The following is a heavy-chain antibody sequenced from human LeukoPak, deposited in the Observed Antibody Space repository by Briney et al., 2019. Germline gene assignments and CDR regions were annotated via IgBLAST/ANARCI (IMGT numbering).Heavy chain of an antibody. D-gene: IGHD5-12*01. Sequence: GGSLTLSCAPSRLTCSDYYMSWIRQAPGKGLEWVSYISSSSSTIYYADSVKGRFTISRDNAKNSLYLQMNSLRAEDTAVYYCARDPHYRGYDYEDYWGQGTLVTVSS. CDR3: ARDPHYRGYDYEDY. J-gene: IGHJ4*02. V-gene: IGHV3-11*01. CDR1: RLTCSDYY. CDR2: ISSSSSTI.